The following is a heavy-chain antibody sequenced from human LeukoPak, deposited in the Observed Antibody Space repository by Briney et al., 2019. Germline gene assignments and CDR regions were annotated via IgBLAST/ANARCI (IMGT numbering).Heavy chain of an antibody. CDR2: IYYSGST. J-gene: IGHJ4*02. Sequence: SETLSLTCTVSGGSISTYFWSWIRQPPGKGLEWIGYIYYSGSTNYNPSLKSRVTISLDTSKNQFSLKLTSVTAADTAIYYCARLERRIVRGSYRFFDYWGQGTLVTVSS. CDR3: ARLERRIVRGSYRFFDY. CDR1: GGSISTYF. V-gene: IGHV4-59*12. D-gene: IGHD3-16*02.